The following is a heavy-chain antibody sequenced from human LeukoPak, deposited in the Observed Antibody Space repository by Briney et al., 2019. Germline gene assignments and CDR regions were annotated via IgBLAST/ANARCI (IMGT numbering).Heavy chain of an antibody. CDR1: GFTVSSTY. CDR3: ARDLAAVAGPHWYFDL. D-gene: IGHD6-19*01. V-gene: IGHV3-66*01. Sequence: GGSLRLSCAASGFTVSSTYMTWVRQAPGKGLEWVSVIYLGGRTDYADSVKGRFTISRDNSKNMLYLQMNSLRVADTAVYYCARDLAAVAGPHWYFDLWGRGTLVTVSS. CDR2: IYLGGRT. J-gene: IGHJ2*01.